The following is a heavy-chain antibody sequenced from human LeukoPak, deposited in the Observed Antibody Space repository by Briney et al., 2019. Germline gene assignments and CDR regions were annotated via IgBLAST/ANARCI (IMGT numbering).Heavy chain of an antibody. CDR3: ARVGVVPAAASFDP. J-gene: IGHJ5*02. D-gene: IGHD2-2*01. Sequence: PGGSLRLSCAASGFTFSSYWMSWVRQAPGKGLEWVANIEQDGSEKYYVDSVKGRFTISRDNAKNSLYLQMNSLRAEDTAVYYCARVGVVPAAASFDPWGQGTLVTVSS. CDR1: GFTFSSYW. CDR2: IEQDGSEK. V-gene: IGHV3-7*01.